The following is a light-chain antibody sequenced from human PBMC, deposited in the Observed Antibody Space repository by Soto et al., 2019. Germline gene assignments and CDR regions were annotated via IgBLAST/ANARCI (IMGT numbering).Light chain of an antibody. V-gene: IGKV1-39*01. CDR2: DAS. CDR1: QSISTS. J-gene: IGKJ2*01. Sequence: DIQMTQSPSSLSASVGDRVTITCRASQSISTSLCWFQQKPGRAPKLLISDASTLQSGVPSRFSGSGFGTDFTLTSSGLQPEDFAAYYCLQTYSVPRTFGQGTNLDIK. CDR3: LQTYSVPRT.